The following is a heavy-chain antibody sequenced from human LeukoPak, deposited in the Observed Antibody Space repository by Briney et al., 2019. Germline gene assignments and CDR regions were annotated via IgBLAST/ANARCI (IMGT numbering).Heavy chain of an antibody. CDR2: ISSSSTI. CDR3: ARARTSVNYDFWN. CDR1: GFTFSSYS. V-gene: IGHV3-48*01. J-gene: IGHJ4*02. D-gene: IGHD3-3*01. Sequence: GGSLRLSCAASGFTFSSYSMNWVRQAPGKGLEWVSYISSSSTIYYADSVKGRFTISRDNAKNSLYLQMNSLRAEDTAVYYCARARTSVNYDFWNWGQGTLVTVS.